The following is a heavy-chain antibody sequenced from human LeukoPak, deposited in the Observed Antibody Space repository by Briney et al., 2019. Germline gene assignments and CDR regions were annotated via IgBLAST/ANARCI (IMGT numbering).Heavy chain of an antibody. V-gene: IGHV3-30-3*01. Sequence: PGRSLRLSCAASGFTFSSYAIHWVRQAPGKGLEWVAVISYDGSNKYYADSVKGRFTISRDNSKNTLYLQMNSLRAEDTAVYYCARGADDSSGYRLDYWGQGTLVTVSS. D-gene: IGHD3-22*01. CDR3: ARGADDSSGYRLDY. CDR1: GFTFSSYA. CDR2: ISYDGSNK. J-gene: IGHJ4*02.